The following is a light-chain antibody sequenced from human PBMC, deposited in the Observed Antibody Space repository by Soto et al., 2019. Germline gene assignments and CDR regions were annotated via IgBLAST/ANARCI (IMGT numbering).Light chain of an antibody. Sequence: IRMTQSPSSFSASTGDRVTITCRASQGISSYLAWYQQKPGKAPKLLIYAASTLQSGVPSRFSGSGSGTEFTLTISSLQPEDFATYYCQQLNSYPALTFGGGTKVDIK. CDR3: QQLNSYPALT. CDR2: AAS. J-gene: IGKJ4*01. CDR1: QGISSY. V-gene: IGKV1-9*01.